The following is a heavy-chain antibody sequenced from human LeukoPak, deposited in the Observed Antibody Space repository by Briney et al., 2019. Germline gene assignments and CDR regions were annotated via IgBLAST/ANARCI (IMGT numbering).Heavy chain of an antibody. D-gene: IGHD2-2*01. CDR2: INSDGSSK. V-gene: IGHV3-74*01. CDR3: ASYPYCSSTSCLHYFDY. CDR1: GFTFSSYW. J-gene: IGHJ4*02. Sequence: GGSLRLSCAASGFTFSSYWMHWVRQAPGKGLVWVSRINSDGSSKSYADSVKGRFTISRDNAKNTLYLQMNSLIAEDTAVYYCASYPYCSSTSCLHYFDYWGQGTLVTVSS.